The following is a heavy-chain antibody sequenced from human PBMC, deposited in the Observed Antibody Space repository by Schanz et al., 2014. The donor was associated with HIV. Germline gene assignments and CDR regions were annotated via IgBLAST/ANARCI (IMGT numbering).Heavy chain of an antibody. D-gene: IGHD3-22*01. V-gene: IGHV3-33*05. CDR1: GFTFNSYG. Sequence: QVQLVESGGGVVQPGRSLRLSCAASGFTFNSYGMHWVRQAPGKGLEWVAVISYDGTKKHYADSVKGRFTISRDNSKNTLYLEMTTLRTEDTAVYYCAKPEYDSRGNSQSHFDYWGQGTLVTVSS. CDR2: ISYDGTKK. J-gene: IGHJ4*02. CDR3: AKPEYDSRGNSQSHFDY.